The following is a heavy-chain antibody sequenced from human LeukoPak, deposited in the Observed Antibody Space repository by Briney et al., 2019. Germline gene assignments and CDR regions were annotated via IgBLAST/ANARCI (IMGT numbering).Heavy chain of an antibody. CDR3: AKDQRPFYDGAGYFDS. Sequence: GGSLRLSCAASGFSFSSYSLNWVRQAPGKGLEWVSSISSRGTYKNSADSLKGRFTISRDNAKNSLFLQMNTLRVEDTAVYYCAKDQRPFYDGAGYFDSWGQGTLVIVSS. J-gene: IGHJ4*02. V-gene: IGHV3-21*01. CDR2: ISSRGTYK. CDR1: GFSFSSYS. D-gene: IGHD3-10*01.